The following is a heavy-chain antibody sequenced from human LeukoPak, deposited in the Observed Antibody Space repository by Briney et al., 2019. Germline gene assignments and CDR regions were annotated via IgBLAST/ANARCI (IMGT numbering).Heavy chain of an antibody. D-gene: IGHD5-12*01. V-gene: IGHV3-23*01. J-gene: IGHJ4*02. CDR1: GFTFSSYA. Sequence: GGSLRLSCAASGFTFSSYAMTWVRQASGKGLEWVSGISARGSSTYYADSVKGRFTISRDDSKNTLYLQMTSLRAEDTAVYYCAKDRVAYSGYDDALYFDYWGQGTLVTVSS. CDR3: AKDRVAYSGYDDALYFDY. CDR2: ISARGSST.